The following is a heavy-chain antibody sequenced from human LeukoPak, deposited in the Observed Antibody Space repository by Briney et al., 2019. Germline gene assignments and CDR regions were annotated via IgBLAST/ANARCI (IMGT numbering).Heavy chain of an antibody. Sequence: PSETLSLTCTVSGGSISSNYWSWIRQPPGKGLEWIGYIHKNVGTNYNPSLKSRATISLDTSKNQFSLKLSSVTAADTAVYYCAGDFYTCGYFFYYGHLGQGTLVTVSS. J-gene: IGHJ4*01. D-gene: IGHD3-22*01. CDR2: IHKNVGT. CDR1: GGSISSNY. CDR3: AGDFYTCGYFFYYGH. V-gene: IGHV4-59*01.